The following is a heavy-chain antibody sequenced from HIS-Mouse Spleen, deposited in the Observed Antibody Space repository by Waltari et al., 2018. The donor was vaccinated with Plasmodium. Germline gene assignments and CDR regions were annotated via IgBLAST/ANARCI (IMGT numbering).Heavy chain of an antibody. CDR3: ASSWYWYFDL. CDR1: GFTFSRYL. Sequence: EVQLVESGGGLVQPGGSLSLSCAAYGFTFSRYLLTGVRQAPGKGLEWVANIKQDGSEKYYVDSVKGRFTISRDNTKNSLYLQMNSLRAEDTAVYYCASSWYWYFDLWGRGTLVTVSS. J-gene: IGHJ2*01. CDR2: IKQDGSEK. V-gene: IGHV3-7*01. D-gene: IGHD6-13*01.